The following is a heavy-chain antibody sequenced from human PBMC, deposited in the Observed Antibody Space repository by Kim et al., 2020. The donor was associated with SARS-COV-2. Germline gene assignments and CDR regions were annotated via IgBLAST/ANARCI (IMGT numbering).Heavy chain of an antibody. Sequence: GGSLRLSCVVSGVSFSNCAMSWVRQAPGKGLEWVARIGVCGDGIVYADSVRGRFTISEDNSENTVYLQMNSLRADDTAVYFCAKAPARGSIFEQWGQGTLVSVSS. V-gene: IGHV3-23*01. CDR1: GVSFSNCA. CDR3: AKAPARGSIFEQ. J-gene: IGHJ4*02. D-gene: IGHD3-10*01. CDR2: IGVCGDGI.